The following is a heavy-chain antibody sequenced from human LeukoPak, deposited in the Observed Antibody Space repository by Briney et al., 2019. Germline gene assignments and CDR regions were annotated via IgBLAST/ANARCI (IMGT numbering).Heavy chain of an antibody. J-gene: IGHJ6*02. Sequence: GGSLRLSCVASGFTVSSYYMTWVRQAPGKGLEWVSVICSGGSTYYADSVKGRVAISRDNSKNTVFLQMNSVRAEDTAVYYCARSYSNHLFGMDVWGQGTTVTVSS. D-gene: IGHD4-11*01. CDR3: ARSYSNHLFGMDV. CDR1: GFTVSSYY. CDR2: ICSGGST. V-gene: IGHV3-66*01.